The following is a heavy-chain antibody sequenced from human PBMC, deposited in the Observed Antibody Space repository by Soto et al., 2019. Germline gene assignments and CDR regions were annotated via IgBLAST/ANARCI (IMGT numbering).Heavy chain of an antibody. CDR1: GFTFSSYG. CDR2: ISYDGSNK. V-gene: IGHV3-30*18. Sequence: GGSLRLSCAASGFTFSSYGMHWVRQAPGKGLEWVAVISYDGSNKYYADSVKGRFTISRDNSKNTLYLQMNSLRAEDTAVYYCAKYRNQGLRPAYYDSSGYYSVDYWGQGTLVTVSS. D-gene: IGHD3-22*01. CDR3: AKYRNQGLRPAYYDSSGYYSVDY. J-gene: IGHJ4*02.